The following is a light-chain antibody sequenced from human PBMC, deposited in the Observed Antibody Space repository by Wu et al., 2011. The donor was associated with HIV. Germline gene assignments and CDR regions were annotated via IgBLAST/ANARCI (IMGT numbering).Light chain of an antibody. V-gene: IGKV3-20*01. CDR1: QTVSNTY. J-gene: IGKJ2*01. CDR2: GTS. CDR3: QQYGSSPYT. Sequence: EIVLTQSPGTLSLSPGERATLSCRASQTVSNTYLAWYQQKPGQAPRLLIYGTSSRATGIPDRFSGSGSGTDFTLTISRLEPEDFAVYYCQQYGSSPYTFGRGPSWRS.